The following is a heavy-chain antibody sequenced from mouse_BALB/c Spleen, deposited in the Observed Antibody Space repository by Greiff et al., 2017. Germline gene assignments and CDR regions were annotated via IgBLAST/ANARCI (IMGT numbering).Heavy chain of an antibody. CDR1: GFSLTSSG. CDR3: ARDYDYDALMDY. D-gene: IGHD2-4*01. V-gene: IGHV2-9*02. Sequence: LVAPSQSLSITCTASGFSLTSSGVHWVRQPPGKGLEWLGVIWAGGSTNYNSALMSRLSISKDNSKSQVFLKMNSLQTDDTAMYYCARDYDYDALMDYWGQGTSVTVSS. J-gene: IGHJ4*01. CDR2: IWAGGST.